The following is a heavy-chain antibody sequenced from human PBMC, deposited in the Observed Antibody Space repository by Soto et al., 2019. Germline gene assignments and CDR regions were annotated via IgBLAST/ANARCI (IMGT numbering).Heavy chain of an antibody. J-gene: IGHJ3*02. D-gene: IGHD3-16*01. CDR3: ANLYMITFGGAIGPNDEFAI. CDR1: GVSISSGDYY. V-gene: IGHV4-30-4*01. Sequence: SETLSLTCTVSGVSISSGDYYWSWIRQTPGKGLEWIGYIYYSESTYYNPSLKSRVTISGDTSKNQFSLKLTSVSAADTAVYYCANLYMITFGGAIGPNDEFAILGQATMVT. CDR2: IYYSEST.